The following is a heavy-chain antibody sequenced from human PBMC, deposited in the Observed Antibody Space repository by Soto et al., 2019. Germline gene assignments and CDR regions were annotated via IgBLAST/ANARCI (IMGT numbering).Heavy chain of an antibody. Sequence: QVQLVQSGAEVKRPGASVKVSCKASGDTFTNLEFNGVRQATGQGPEWMGWMYPNNGQTAYARTFQGRVTMTWNSSTSTAYMELSSLTSEDTAVYYCATMIRGLIHWLDPWGQGTLVTVSS. V-gene: IGHV1-8*01. CDR2: MYPNNGQT. D-gene: IGHD3-16*01. CDR1: GDTFTNLE. CDR3: ATMIRGLIHWLDP. J-gene: IGHJ5*02.